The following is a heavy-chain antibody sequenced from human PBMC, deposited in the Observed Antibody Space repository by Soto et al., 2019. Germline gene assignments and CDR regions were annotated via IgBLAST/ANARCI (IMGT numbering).Heavy chain of an antibody. Sequence: QVQLVESGGGVVQPGRSLRLSCAASGFTFSSYAMHWVRQAPGKGLEWVAVISYDGSNKYYADSVKGRFTISRDNSKNTLYLKMNSLRSEDTAVYYCAQEGHDYTYLGGMDVWGQGTTVTVSS. CDR3: AQEGHDYTYLGGMDV. V-gene: IGHV3-30-3*01. CDR2: ISYDGSNK. D-gene: IGHD4-4*01. J-gene: IGHJ6*02. CDR1: GFTFSSYA.